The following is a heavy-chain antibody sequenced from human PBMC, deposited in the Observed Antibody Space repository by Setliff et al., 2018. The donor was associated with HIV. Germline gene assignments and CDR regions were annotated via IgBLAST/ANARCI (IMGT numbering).Heavy chain of an antibody. J-gene: IGHJ4*02. Sequence: GGSLRLSCAASGFTFSSFSMSWVRQSPERGLEWISYITGGSGNTVDYAESVKGRFTISRDNTNNFLWLQMNSLRAEDTAVYYCVTERRVGSFNSWGQGTLVTVSS. CDR2: ITGGSGNTV. V-gene: IGHV3-48*04. CDR3: VTERRVGSFNS. CDR1: GFTFSSFS.